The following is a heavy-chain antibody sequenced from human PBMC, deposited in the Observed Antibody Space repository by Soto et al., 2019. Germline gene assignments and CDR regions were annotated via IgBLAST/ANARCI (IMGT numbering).Heavy chain of an antibody. Sequence: QITLKESGPTLVKPTQTLTLTCSFSGFSLSTSGAGVGWIRQPPEKALEWLALLYWDDDKRYSPSLKSRLTITKDTSKNQGVLTMSNMDPVDTATYYCVSGSFPNWFDPWGQGILVIVSS. CDR2: LYWDDDK. CDR1: GFSLSTSGAG. CDR3: VSGSFPNWFDP. D-gene: IGHD3-10*01. V-gene: IGHV2-5*02. J-gene: IGHJ5*02.